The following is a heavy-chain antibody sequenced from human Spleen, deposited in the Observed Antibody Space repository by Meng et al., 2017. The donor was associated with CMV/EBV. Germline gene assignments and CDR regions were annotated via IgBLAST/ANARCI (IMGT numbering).Heavy chain of an antibody. CDR3: ATMKTGHGGNVVAFDY. J-gene: IGHJ4*02. Sequence: SGYTFTYYDINWVRQATGQGLEWVGWMNPNNGNTDYAQQFHGRVTMTKNTSISTAYMELSSLRSEDTAIYYCATMKTGHGGNVVAFDYWGQGTLVTVSS. V-gene: IGHV1-8*01. D-gene: IGHD4-23*01. CDR2: MNPNNGNT. CDR1: GYTFTYYD.